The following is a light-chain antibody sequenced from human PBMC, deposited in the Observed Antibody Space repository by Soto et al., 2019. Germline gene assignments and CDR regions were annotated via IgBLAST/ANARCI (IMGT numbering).Light chain of an antibody. J-gene: IGKJ2*01. Sequence: DIVMTQTPLSSPVTLGQPASISCRSSQSLVHGDGNTYLSWLHQRPGQPPRLLINKISHRISGVPDRFSGSGAGTDFTLQISRVEAEDVGVYYCVQATQFPGTFGQGTKLEIK. CDR1: QSLVHGDGNTY. CDR3: VQATQFPGT. CDR2: KIS. V-gene: IGKV2-24*01.